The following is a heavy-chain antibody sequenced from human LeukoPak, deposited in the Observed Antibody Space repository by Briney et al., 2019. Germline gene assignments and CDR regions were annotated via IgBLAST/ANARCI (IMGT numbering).Heavy chain of an antibody. V-gene: IGHV1-69*01. D-gene: IGHD6-19*01. CDR2: SIPIFGTA. CDR3: ARKSSGWYGNDAFDI. Sequence: ASVKVSCKASGGTFSSYAISWVRQAPGQGLEWMGGSIPIFGTANYAQKFQGRVTITADESTSTAYMELSSLRSEDTAVYYCARKSSGWYGNDAFDIWGQGTLVTVSS. J-gene: IGHJ3*02. CDR1: GGTFSSYA.